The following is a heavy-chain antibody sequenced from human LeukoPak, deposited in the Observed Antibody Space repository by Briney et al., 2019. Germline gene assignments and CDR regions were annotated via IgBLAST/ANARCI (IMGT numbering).Heavy chain of an antibody. Sequence: ASVQVTCKVCGYTLTELSLHWLRQAPGKGLEWMGRFDPEDGETIYAQKFQGRVTMTEDTSTDTAYMKLSSLRSADTAVYYGATFDRMVLTLDYWGQGTLVTVSS. CDR2: FDPEDGET. J-gene: IGHJ4*02. CDR3: ATFDRMVLTLDY. CDR1: GYTLTELS. D-gene: IGHD3-10*01. V-gene: IGHV1-24*01.